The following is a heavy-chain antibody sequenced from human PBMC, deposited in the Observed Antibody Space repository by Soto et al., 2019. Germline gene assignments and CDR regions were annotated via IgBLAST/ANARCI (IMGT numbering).Heavy chain of an antibody. CDR2: INDDGIST. J-gene: IGHJ4*02. D-gene: IGHD1-1*01. V-gene: IGHV3-74*01. Sequence: GSLILSCAASGFTFSMYWMHWVRQVPGKGPEWVSRINDDGISTNYADSVKGRFTISRDNAKNTLYLQMNALRVEDTGVYYCTRGPRPTSTGTGALWGQGTLVTV. CDR3: TRGPRPTSTGTGAL. CDR1: GFTFSMYW.